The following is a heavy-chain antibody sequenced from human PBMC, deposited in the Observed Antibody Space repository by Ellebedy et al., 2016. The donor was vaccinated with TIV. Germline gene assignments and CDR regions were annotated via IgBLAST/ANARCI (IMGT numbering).Heavy chain of an antibody. J-gene: IGHJ4*02. D-gene: IGHD1-1*01. CDR2: ISSDSSYI. CDR1: GYTFSAYS. V-gene: IGHV3-30*04. CDR3: ARQGGLSGKWYFDY. Sequence: GGSLRLSCLSSGYTFSAYSLHWVRQTPAKGLEWVAAISSDSSYIYVTDSVQGRFTISRDNSENTLFLQMDSLTAEDTALYYCARQGGLSGKWYFDYWGQGTLVTVSS.